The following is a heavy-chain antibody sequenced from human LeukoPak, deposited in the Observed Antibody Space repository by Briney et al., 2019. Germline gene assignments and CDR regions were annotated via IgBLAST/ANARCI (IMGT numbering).Heavy chain of an antibody. J-gene: IGHJ3*01. Sequence: PSETLSLTCAVSGGSISSTSDYWGWIRQPPGKGREWIANIHSTGSTDSTPSLTSRATISVDKSKGQFSLKVTSVTAADTAIYYCARKPTTSDAFDLWGQGTMVTVSS. D-gene: IGHD1-14*01. CDR3: ARKPTTSDAFDL. V-gene: IGHV4-39*07. CDR1: GGSISSTSDY. CDR2: IHSTGST.